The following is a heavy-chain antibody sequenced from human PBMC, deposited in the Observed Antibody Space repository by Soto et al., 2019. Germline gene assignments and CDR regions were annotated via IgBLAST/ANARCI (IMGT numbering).Heavy chain of an antibody. J-gene: IGHJ4*02. D-gene: IGHD4-4*01. Sequence: ASVKVSCKASGYTFTGYYMHWVRQAPGQGLEWMGWISPNSGSTNYAQKLQGWVTMTRDTSISTAYMELRRLRSDDTAVYYCARDIAYDYSNYEFDYWGQGTLVTVSS. CDR1: GYTFTGYY. V-gene: IGHV1-2*04. CDR3: ARDIAYDYSNYEFDY. CDR2: ISPNSGST.